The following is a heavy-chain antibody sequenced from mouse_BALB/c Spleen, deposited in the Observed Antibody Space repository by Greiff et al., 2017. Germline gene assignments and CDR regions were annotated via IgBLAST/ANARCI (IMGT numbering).Heavy chain of an antibody. Sequence: VKLMESGAELARPGASVKMSCKASGYTFTSYTMHWVKQRPGQGLEWIGYINPSSGYTNYNQKFKDKATLTADKSSSTAYMQLSSLTSEDSAVYYCARRYDGDFDYWGQGTTLTVSS. CDR1: GYTFTSYT. CDR2: INPSSGYT. CDR3: ARRYDGDFDY. D-gene: IGHD2-14*01. J-gene: IGHJ2*01. V-gene: IGHV1-4*01.